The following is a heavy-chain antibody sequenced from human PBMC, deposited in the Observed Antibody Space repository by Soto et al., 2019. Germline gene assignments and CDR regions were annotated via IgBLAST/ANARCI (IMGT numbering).Heavy chain of an antibody. V-gene: IGHV3-48*01. CDR3: ARAKNSYWYFDL. J-gene: IGHJ2*01. CDR2: ISSSSSTI. CDR1: GFTFSSYS. D-gene: IGHD1-7*01. Sequence: EVQLVESGGGLVQPGGSLRLSCAASGFTFSSYSMNWVRQAPGKGLEWVSYISSSSSTIYYADSVKGRFTISRDNAKNSLYLQMNSRRAEDTAVYYCARAKNSYWYFDLWGRGTLVTVSS.